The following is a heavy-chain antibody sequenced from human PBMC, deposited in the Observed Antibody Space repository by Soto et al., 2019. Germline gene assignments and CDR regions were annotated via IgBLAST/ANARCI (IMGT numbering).Heavy chain of an antibody. J-gene: IGHJ4*02. CDR2: IYYSGST. V-gene: IGHV4-61*01. D-gene: IGHD3-10*01. CDR1: GGSVSSGSYY. CDR3: ARAALLWFGEVEGFDY. Sequence: QVQLQESGPGLVKPSETLSLTCTVSGGSVSSGSYYWSWIRQPPGKGLEWIGYIYYSGSTNYNPSLKSRVTISVDTSKNQFSLKLSSVTAADTAVYYCARAALLWFGEVEGFDYWGQGTLVTVSS.